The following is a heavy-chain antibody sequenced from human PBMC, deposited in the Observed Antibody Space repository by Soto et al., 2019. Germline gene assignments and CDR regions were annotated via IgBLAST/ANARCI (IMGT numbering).Heavy chain of an antibody. D-gene: IGHD2-2*01. CDR1: GYSFRRFA. CDR3: AKDGGDIAVLPASYGLDL. CDR2: ITYAGLNN. J-gene: IGHJ6*02. Sequence: WGSLRLSCEAFGYSFRRFALHSVLQVPGQWLEWVAGITYAGLNNLYAGSVKGRFTISRDDSSNTLFLQRTSMRDEETALYYCAKDGGDIAVLPASYGLDLWGQGTRVTDSS. V-gene: IGHV3-30*18.